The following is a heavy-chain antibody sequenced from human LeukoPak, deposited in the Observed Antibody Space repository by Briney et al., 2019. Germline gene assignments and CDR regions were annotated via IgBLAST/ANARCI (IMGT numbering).Heavy chain of an antibody. CDR1: GFTFSSYG. Sequence: GGSLRLSCAASGFTFSSYGMHWVRQAPGKGLESVAVIWYDGSNKFYADSVKGRFTISRDNSKNTLYLQMNSLRAEDTAVYYCARETTTLDYWGQGTLVTVSS. CDR3: ARETTTLDY. V-gene: IGHV3-33*01. D-gene: IGHD1-26*01. J-gene: IGHJ4*02. CDR2: IWYDGSNK.